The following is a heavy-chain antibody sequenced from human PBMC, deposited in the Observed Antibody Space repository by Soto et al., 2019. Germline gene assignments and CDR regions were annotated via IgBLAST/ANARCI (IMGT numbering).Heavy chain of an antibody. J-gene: IGHJ4*02. D-gene: IGHD3-9*01. V-gene: IGHV3-23*01. CDR1: GFTFSSYA. CDR3: AKDPYLVLTGYDY. Sequence: GGSLRLSCAASGFTFSSYAMSWVRQAPGKGLEWVSAISGSGGSTYYAASVKGRFTISRDNSKNTLYLQMNSLRAEDTAVYYCAKDPYLVLTGYDYWGQGTLVTVSS. CDR2: ISGSGGST.